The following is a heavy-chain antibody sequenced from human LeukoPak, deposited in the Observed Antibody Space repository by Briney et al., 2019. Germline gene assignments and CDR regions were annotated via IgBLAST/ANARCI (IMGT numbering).Heavy chain of an antibody. CDR1: GGSISSGNYY. CDR2: IYTSGNT. CDR3: ARGDGVFDY. Sequence: SETLSLTCTVSGGSISSGNYYWSWIRQPAGKGLEWIGRIYTSGNTNYNPSLKSRVTISVDTSKNQFSLKLNSVTAADTALYYCARGDGVFDYWGQGTLVTVSS. V-gene: IGHV4-61*02. J-gene: IGHJ4*02. D-gene: IGHD1-26*01.